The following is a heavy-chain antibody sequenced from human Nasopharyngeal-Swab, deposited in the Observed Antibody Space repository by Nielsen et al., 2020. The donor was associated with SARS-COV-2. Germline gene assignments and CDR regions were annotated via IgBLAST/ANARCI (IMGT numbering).Heavy chain of an antibody. CDR1: GYTLTEFS. J-gene: IGHJ2*01. CDR3: ATGDPTTYWYFDL. D-gene: IGHD4-17*01. V-gene: IGHV1-24*01. CDR2: FDPEDGET. Sequence: ASVQVSCKVSGYTLTEFSMHWVRQAPGKGLEWMGGFDPEDGETIYAQKFQGRVTMTEDTSTDTAYMELSSLRSEDTAVYYCATGDPTTYWYFDLWGRGTLVTVSS.